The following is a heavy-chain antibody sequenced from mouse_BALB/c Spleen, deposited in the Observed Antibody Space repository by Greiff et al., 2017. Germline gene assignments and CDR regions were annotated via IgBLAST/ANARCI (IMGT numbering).Heavy chain of an antibody. J-gene: IGHJ4*01. CDR2: IDPANGNT. CDR3: AEGYDVGVYAMDY. D-gene: IGHD2-3*01. Sequence: VQLQQSGAELVKSGASVKLSCTASGFNIKDSYMHWVKQRPEQGLEWIGRIDPANGNTKYDPKFQGKATITADTSSNTAYLQLSSLTSEDTAVYYYAEGYDVGVYAMDYWGQGTSVTVSS. CDR1: GFNIKDSY. V-gene: IGHV14-3*02.